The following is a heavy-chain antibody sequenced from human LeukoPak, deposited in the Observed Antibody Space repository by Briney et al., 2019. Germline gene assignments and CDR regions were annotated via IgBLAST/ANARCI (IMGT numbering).Heavy chain of an antibody. CDR1: GYTFAGYY. J-gene: IGHJ6*03. CDR2: INPNSGGT. V-gene: IGHV1-2*06. CDR3: ARKGYGGANMDV. Sequence: GASVKVSCKASGYTFAGYYMHWVRQAPGQGLEWMGRINPNSGGTNYAQKFQGRVTMTRDTSISTAYMELSRLRSDDTAVYYCARKGYGGANMDVWGKGTTVTVSS. D-gene: IGHD2-21*01.